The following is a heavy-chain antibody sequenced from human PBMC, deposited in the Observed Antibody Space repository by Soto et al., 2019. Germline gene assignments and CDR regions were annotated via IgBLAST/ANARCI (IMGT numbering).Heavy chain of an antibody. D-gene: IGHD3-3*01. V-gene: IGHV4-30-2*01. Sequence: KPSETLSLTCAGSGGSISSGGYSWSWIRQPPGKGLEWIGYIYHSGSTYYNPSLKSRVTISVDRSKNQFSLKLSSVTAADTAVYYCARVDFWSGTNWFDPWGQGTLVTVSS. J-gene: IGHJ5*02. CDR3: ARVDFWSGTNWFDP. CDR2: IYHSGST. CDR1: GGSISSGGYS.